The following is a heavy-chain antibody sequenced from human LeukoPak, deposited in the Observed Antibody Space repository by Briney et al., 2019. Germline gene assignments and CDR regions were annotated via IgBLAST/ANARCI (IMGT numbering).Heavy chain of an antibody. CDR2: IIPIFGTA. CDR3: ARAGTADVDTAMVYFDY. Sequence: ASVKVSCKASGGTFSSYAISWVRQAPGQGLKWMGGIIPIFGTANYAQKFQGRVTITADESTSTAYMELSSLRSEDTAVYYCARAGTADVDTAMVYFDYWGQGTLVTVSS. CDR1: GGTFSSYA. V-gene: IGHV1-69*13. J-gene: IGHJ4*02. D-gene: IGHD5-18*01.